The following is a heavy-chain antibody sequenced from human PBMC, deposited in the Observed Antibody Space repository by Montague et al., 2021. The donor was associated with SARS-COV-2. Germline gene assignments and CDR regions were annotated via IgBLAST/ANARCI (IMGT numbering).Heavy chain of an antibody. CDR3: AKQRGTITTTFDY. Sequence: SLRLSCAASGFTFNTYGMSWVRQAPGQGLEWVSCISGSGGTYYAGSVKGRFAISRDTSNNTLYLQMNSLRAEDTAIHYCAKQRGTITTTFDYWGQGSLVTVSS. V-gene: IGHV3-23*01. CDR1: GFTFNTYG. J-gene: IGHJ4*02. CDR2: ISGSGGT. D-gene: IGHD1-1*01.